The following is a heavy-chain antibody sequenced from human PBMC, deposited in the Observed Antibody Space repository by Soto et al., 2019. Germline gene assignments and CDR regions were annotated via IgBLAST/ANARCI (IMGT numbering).Heavy chain of an antibody. CDR1: GSSFTSYA. Sequence: PGGSLRLSCGASGSSFTSYAIHWVRQAPGKGLEWVALISCDGSTTYYADSVKGRFTMSRDNSKNMLYLQMNSLRAEDTAVYRCARAHFYDTSGYYYATYYYTGMDVWGQGTTVTVSS. CDR3: ARAHFYDTSGYYYATYYYTGMDV. J-gene: IGHJ6*02. V-gene: IGHV3-30-3*01. D-gene: IGHD3-22*01. CDR2: ISCDGSTT.